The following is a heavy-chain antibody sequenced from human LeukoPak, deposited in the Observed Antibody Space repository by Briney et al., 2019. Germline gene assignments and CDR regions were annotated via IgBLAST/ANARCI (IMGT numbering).Heavy chain of an antibody. J-gene: IGHJ6*03. CDR1: GGSISSYY. Sequence: PSETLSLTCTVSGGSISSYYWSWIRQPPGKGLEWIGYIYYSGSTNYNPSLKSRVTISVDTSKSQFSLKLSSVTAADTAVYYCATTASGGDYYYYYMDVWGKGTTVTVSS. CDR2: IYYSGST. D-gene: IGHD1-26*01. V-gene: IGHV4-59*01. CDR3: ATTASGGDYYYYYMDV.